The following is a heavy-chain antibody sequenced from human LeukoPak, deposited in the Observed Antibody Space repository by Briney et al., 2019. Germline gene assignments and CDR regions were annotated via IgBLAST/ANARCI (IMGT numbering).Heavy chain of an antibody. CDR1: GFTFSTYG. V-gene: IGHV3-33*06. CDR3: AKGWALPPPVLGY. D-gene: IGHD1-26*01. J-gene: IGHJ4*02. Sequence: GGSLRLSCATSGFTFSTYGMHWVRQAPGKGLEWVAVIWYDGSNKYYADSVKGRFTISRDNSKNTLYLQMNILRAEDTAVYYCAKGWALPPPVLGYWGQGTLVTVSS. CDR2: IWYDGSNK.